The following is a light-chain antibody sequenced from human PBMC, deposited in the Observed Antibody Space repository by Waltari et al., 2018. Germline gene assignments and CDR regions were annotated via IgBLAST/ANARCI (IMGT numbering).Light chain of an antibody. CDR1: SSKIGSNT. Sequence: QSVLTQPPSASGTPGPRVTLSCSGSSSKIGSNTVHWYQQLPGPAPKLLIYSNNQRPSGVPDRFSGSKSGTSASLAISGLQSEDEADYYCAAWDDSLNVWVFGGGTKLTVL. CDR2: SNN. V-gene: IGLV1-44*01. J-gene: IGLJ3*02. CDR3: AAWDDSLNVWV.